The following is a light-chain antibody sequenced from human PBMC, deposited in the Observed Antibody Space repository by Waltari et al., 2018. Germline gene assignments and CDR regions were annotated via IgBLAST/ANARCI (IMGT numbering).Light chain of an antibody. CDR2: EVS. CDR3: SSYAGSNNLGV. CDR1: SSDVGGSNY. Sequence: QSALTQPPSASGSPGQSVTISCTGTSSDVGGSNYVSWYQQHPGKAPKFMIYEVSKRPSGVPDRFYGSKSGNTASLTVSGLQAEDEADYYCSSYAGSNNLGVFGTGTKVTVL. V-gene: IGLV2-8*01. J-gene: IGLJ1*01.